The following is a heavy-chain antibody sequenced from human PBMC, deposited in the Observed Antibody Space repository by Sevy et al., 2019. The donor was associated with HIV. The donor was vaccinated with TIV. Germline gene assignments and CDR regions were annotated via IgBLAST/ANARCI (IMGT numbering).Heavy chain of an antibody. J-gene: IGHJ4*02. Sequence: SETLSLTCTVSGGSINNYYWSWIRQPPGRGLEWIGYIYNCGNTNYNPSLKSRVTISVDTSKNQFSLRLTSVNDADTAVYYCARCPAAPRGGFDYWGQGSLVTVSS. V-gene: IGHV4-59*01. CDR3: ARCPAAPRGGFDY. D-gene: IGHD2-2*01. CDR1: GGSINNYY. CDR2: IYNCGNT.